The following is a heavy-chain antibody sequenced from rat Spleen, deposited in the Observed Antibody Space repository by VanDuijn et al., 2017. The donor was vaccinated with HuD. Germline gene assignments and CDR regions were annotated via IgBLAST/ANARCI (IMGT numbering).Heavy chain of an antibody. CDR3: TTGQGTTRVPPDSGYLYWYFDF. D-gene: IGHD1-4*01. V-gene: IGHV5-22*01. Sequence: EVQLVESGGVLVQPGRSMKLSCAASGFTFSDYYMAWVRQAPKKGLEWVASISYEGNTAFYGDSMKGRFTVSRDNAKSTLYLQMDSLRSEDTATDYCTTGQGTTRVPPDSGYLYWYFDFWGPGTMVTVSS. CDR1: GFTFSDYY. CDR2: ISYEGNTA. J-gene: IGHJ1*01.